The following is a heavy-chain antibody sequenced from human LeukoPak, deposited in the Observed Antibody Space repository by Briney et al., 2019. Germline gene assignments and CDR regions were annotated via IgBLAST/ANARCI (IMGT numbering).Heavy chain of an antibody. Sequence: GESLKISCKGSGYSFPSYWIAWVRQMPGKGLEYMGIIYPGDSRTTYSPSFQGQVTISTDKSISTAYLQWSSLKASDTAMYYCATRDAGHKVYNYWGQGTLVTVSS. CDR3: ATRDAGHKVYNY. V-gene: IGHV5-51*01. D-gene: IGHD3-10*01. CDR1: GYSFPSYW. CDR2: IYPGDSRT. J-gene: IGHJ4*02.